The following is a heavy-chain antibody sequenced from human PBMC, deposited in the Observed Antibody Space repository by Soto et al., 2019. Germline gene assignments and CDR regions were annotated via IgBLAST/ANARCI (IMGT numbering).Heavy chain of an antibody. CDR2: IYYSGST. D-gene: IGHD2-21*02. CDR1: GGSISSGGYY. J-gene: IGHJ4*02. V-gene: IGHV4-31*03. Sequence: SETLSLTCTVSGGSISSGGYYWSWIRQHPGKGLEWIGYIYYSGSTYYNPSLKSRVTISVDTSKNQFSLKLSSVTAADTAVYYCARACWGGDCYRKYYFDYWGQGTLVTVSS. CDR3: ARACWGGDCYRKYYFDY.